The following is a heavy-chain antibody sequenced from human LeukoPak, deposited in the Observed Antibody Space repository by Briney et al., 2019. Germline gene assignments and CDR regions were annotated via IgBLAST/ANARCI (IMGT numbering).Heavy chain of an antibody. CDR2: ISSSGSTI. CDR3: ARELRGFFDY. J-gene: IGHJ4*02. CDR1: GFTFSSYE. D-gene: IGHD3-10*01. V-gene: IGHV3-48*03. Sequence: GGSLRLSCAASGFTFSSYEMNWVRQAPGKGLGWVSYISSSGSTIYYSDSVKGRFTICRDNAKNSLYLQMNSLRAEDTAVYYCARELRGFFDYWGQGNLVTVSS.